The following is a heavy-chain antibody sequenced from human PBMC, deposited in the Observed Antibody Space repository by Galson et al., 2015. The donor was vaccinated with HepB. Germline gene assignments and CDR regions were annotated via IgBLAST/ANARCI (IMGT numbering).Heavy chain of an antibody. J-gene: IGHJ6*03. D-gene: IGHD6-13*01. V-gene: IGHV3-9*01. CDR2: ISWNSGSI. CDR3: AKEFGSWYYYMDV. Sequence: SLRLSCAASGFTFDDYAMHWVRQAPGKGLEWVSGISWNSGSIGYADSVKGRFTISRDNAKNSLYLQMNSLRAEDTALYYCAKEFGSWYYYMDVWGKGTTVTDSS. CDR1: GFTFDDYA.